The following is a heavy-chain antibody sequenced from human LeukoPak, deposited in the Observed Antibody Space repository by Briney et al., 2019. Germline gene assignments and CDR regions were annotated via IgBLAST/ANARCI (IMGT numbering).Heavy chain of an antibody. V-gene: IGHV3-21*01. D-gene: IGHD1-26*01. CDR2: ISSSSSYI. J-gene: IGHJ4*02. Sequence: GRSLRLSCAASGFTFSSYSMNWVRQAPGKGLEWVSSISSSSSYIYYADSVKGRFTISRDNAKNSLYLQMNSLRAEDTAVYYCARERGFSYSGSYYLDYWGQGTLVTVSS. CDR1: GFTFSSYS. CDR3: ARERGFSYSGSYYLDY.